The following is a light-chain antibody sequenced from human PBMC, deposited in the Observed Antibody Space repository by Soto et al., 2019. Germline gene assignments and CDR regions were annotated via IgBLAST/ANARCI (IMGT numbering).Light chain of an antibody. J-gene: IGKJ4*01. V-gene: IGKV1-12*01. CDR1: QDIGDW. CDR2: DAS. CDR3: QQTYSTPLT. Sequence: DIPMTQSPSSVSAPVGDRVSITCRASQDIGDWLAWYQQKPGKAPKLLIYDASSLQSGVPPRFSGSGSGTDFTLSINSLQPEDFATYYCQQTYSTPLTFGGGTKVDIK.